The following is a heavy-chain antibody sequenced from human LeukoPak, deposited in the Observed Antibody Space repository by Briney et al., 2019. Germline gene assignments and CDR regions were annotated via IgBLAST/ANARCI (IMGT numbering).Heavy chain of an antibody. J-gene: IGHJ4*02. CDR2: INSDGSRT. Sequence: PGGSLRLSCAASGFTFSSYWMHWVRQAPGKGLVWVSRINSDGSRTDYADSVKGRFTISRDNAKNTLYLQVNSLRAEDTAVYYCARTWVEMATGLLDYWGQGTLVTVSS. CDR1: GFTFSSYW. D-gene: IGHD5-24*01. CDR3: ARTWVEMATGLLDY. V-gene: IGHV3-74*01.